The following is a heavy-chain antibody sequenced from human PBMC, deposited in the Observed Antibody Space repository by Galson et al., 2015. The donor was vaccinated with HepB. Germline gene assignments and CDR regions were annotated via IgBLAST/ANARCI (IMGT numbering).Heavy chain of an antibody. V-gene: IGHV3-23*01. J-gene: IGHJ4*02. CDR1: LFTFSTSD. CDR3: AKDAGGTNSGPFEY. D-gene: IGHD1-1*01. Sequence: SLRLSCAASLFTFSTSDMSWVRQAPGMGLEWVSTINDNGGRTHYADSVKGRFTISRDNSKNTLYLQMDSLRAEDTAVYYCAKDAGGTNSGPFEYWGQGTLVTVSS. CDR2: INDNGGRT.